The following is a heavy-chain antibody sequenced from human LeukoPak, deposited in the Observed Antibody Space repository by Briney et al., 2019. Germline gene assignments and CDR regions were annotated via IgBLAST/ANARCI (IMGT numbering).Heavy chain of an antibody. V-gene: IGHV4-31*03. D-gene: IGHD2-2*01. CDR2: IYYSGST. CDR1: GGSISSGGYY. Sequence: SQTLSLTCTVSGGSISSGGYYWSWIRQHPGKGQEWIGYIYYSGSTYYNPSLKSRVTISVDTSKNQFSLKLSSVTAADTAVYYCAREPAYCSSTSCYPYYFDYWGQGTLVTVSS. J-gene: IGHJ4*02. CDR3: AREPAYCSSTSCYPYYFDY.